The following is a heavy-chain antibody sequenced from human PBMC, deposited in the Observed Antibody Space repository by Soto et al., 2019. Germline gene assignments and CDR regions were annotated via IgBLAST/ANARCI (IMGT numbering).Heavy chain of an antibody. Sequence: SETLSLTCTVSGGSISSYYWSWIRQPPGKGLEWIGYIYYSGSTNYNPSLKSRVTISVDTSKNQFSLKLSSVTAADTAVYYCARAAGGLDPWGQGTLVTVSS. V-gene: IGHV4-59*08. CDR3: ARAAGGLDP. CDR1: GGSISSYY. J-gene: IGHJ5*02. CDR2: IYYSGST. D-gene: IGHD6-19*01.